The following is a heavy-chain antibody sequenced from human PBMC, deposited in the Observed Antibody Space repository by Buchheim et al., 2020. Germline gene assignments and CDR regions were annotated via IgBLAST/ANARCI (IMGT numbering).Heavy chain of an antibody. D-gene: IGHD3-10*01. CDR2: IYHSGST. CDR3: AREVYIGVFRYFDY. V-gene: IGHV4-30-2*01. J-gene: IGHJ4*02. CDR1: GGSISGGGYP. Sequence: QLQLQESGSGLVKPSQTLSLTCAVSGGSISGGGYPWSWIRQPPGKGLEWIGYIYHSGSTYYNPSLKSRVTISVDRSKNQFSLKLGSVTAAETAVYYCAREVYIGVFRYFDYWGQGTL.